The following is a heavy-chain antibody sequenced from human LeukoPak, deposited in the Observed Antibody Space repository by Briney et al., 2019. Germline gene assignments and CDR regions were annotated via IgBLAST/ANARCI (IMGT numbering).Heavy chain of an antibody. D-gene: IGHD3-22*01. CDR3: ARDLLYYYDSSGYYYNY. CDR2: INPNSGGT. J-gene: IGHJ4*02. CDR1: GYTFTGYY. Sequence: ASVKVSCKASGYTFTGYYMHWVRRAPGQGLEWMGWINPNSGGTNYAQKFQGRVTMTRDTSISTAYMELSRLRSDDTAVYYCARDLLYYYDSSGYYYNYWGQGTLVTVSS. V-gene: IGHV1-2*02.